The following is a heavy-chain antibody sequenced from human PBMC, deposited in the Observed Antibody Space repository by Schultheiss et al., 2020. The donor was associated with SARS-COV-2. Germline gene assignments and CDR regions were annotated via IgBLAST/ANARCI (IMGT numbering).Heavy chain of an antibody. Sequence: SGPTLVKPTQTLTLTCTFSGFSLSTSGVGVGWIRQPPGKALEWLALIYWNDDKRYSPSLKTRLTITKDTSKNQVVLTMTNMDPVDTATYYCAHRRYGDPPAYWGQGTLVTVSS. CDR2: IYWNDDK. D-gene: IGHD4-17*01. CDR3: AHRRYGDPPAY. V-gene: IGHV2-5*01. J-gene: IGHJ4*02. CDR1: GFSLSTSGVG.